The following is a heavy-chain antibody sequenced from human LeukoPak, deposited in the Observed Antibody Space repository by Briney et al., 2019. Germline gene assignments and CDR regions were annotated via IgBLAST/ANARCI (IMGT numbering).Heavy chain of an antibody. CDR1: GLSFSDYG. CDR3: AKRVVIKSTDYFYYYIHV. D-gene: IGHD3-3*01. CDR2: IRYDGSNK. J-gene: IGHJ6*03. Sequence: GGSLRLSCEASGLSFSDYGMHWVRQAPGKGLEWVAFIRYDGSNKYYADSVKGRFTVSRDNSQSTLYLQMNSLRVEDTAVYYCAKRVVIKSTDYFYYYIHVWGKGTMVTASS. V-gene: IGHV3-30*02.